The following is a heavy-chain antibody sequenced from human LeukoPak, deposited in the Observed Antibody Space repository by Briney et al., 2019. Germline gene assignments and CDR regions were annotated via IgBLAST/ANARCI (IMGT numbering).Heavy chain of an antibody. Sequence: GGSLTLSCAASGFTFSSYWMSWVRQAPGKGLEWVANIKQDGSEKYYVASVKGRFTISRDNAKNSLYLQMNSLRAEDTAVYYCARDRITMVQGVILSWYFDLWGRGTLVTVSS. D-gene: IGHD3-10*01. J-gene: IGHJ2*01. CDR3: ARDRITMVQGVILSWYFDL. CDR2: IKQDGSEK. V-gene: IGHV3-7*01. CDR1: GFTFSSYW.